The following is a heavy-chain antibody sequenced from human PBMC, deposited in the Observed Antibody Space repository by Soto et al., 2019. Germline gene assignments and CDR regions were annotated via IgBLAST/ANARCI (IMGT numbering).Heavy chain of an antibody. CDR3: ARDIGGYYVLGAFDI. CDR2: IYYSGST. V-gene: IGHV4-31*03. Sequence: QVQLQESGPGLVKPSQTLSLTCTVSGGSISSVGYYWSWIRQHPGKGLEWMGYIYYSGSTYYNPSLKSRVTISVDTSKNQFSLKLSSVTAADTAVYYCARDIGGYYVLGAFDIWGQGIMVTVSS. J-gene: IGHJ3*02. D-gene: IGHD4-17*01. CDR1: GGSISSVGYY.